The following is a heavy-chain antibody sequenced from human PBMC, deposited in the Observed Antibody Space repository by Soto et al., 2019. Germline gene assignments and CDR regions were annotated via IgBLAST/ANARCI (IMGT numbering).Heavy chain of an antibody. CDR2: ISYDGTKT. V-gene: IGHV3-33*05. J-gene: IGHJ6*03. CDR3: ARVDADRYYYDYMDV. Sequence: QLQLVESGGGVVQPGRSLRLSCAASGFTFSNYDMHWVRQAPGKGLEWVAGISYDGTKTYYADSVTGRFTVSRDNSKNTLYLHMNSLRVEDTAVYYCARVDADRYYYDYMDVWGKGPRVTVSS. CDR1: GFTFSNYD.